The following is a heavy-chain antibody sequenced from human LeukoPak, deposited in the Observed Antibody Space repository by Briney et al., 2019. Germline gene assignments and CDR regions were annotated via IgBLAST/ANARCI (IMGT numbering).Heavy chain of an antibody. CDR1: GGTFSSYA. J-gene: IGHJ3*02. V-gene: IGHV1-69*05. CDR2: IIPIFGTA. Sequence: SVKVSCKASGGTFSSYAISWVRRAPGQGLEWMGRIIPIFGTANYAQKFQGRVTITTDESTSTAYMELSSLRSEDTAVYYCARGGREFLGAFDIWGQGTMVTVSS. D-gene: IGHD2-21*01. CDR3: ARGGREFLGAFDI.